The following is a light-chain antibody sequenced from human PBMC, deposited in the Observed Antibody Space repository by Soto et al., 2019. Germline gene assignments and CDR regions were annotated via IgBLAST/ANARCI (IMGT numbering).Light chain of an antibody. V-gene: IGKV3-20*01. J-gene: IGKJ1*01. CDR2: GVF. CDR3: QQDSNSPWT. Sequence: EIVLTQSPGTLSLYQGERATLSCRASQSVSRDYLAWYQQTPGQAPRLLIYGVFTRATGIPARFSGDGSGTDFTLTISRLEPEDFAVYYCQQDSNSPWTFGQGTKVDIK. CDR1: QSVSRDY.